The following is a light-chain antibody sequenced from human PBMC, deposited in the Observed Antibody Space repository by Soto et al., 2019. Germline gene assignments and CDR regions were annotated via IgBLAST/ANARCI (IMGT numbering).Light chain of an antibody. CDR2: EVN. CDR1: SSDVGGYNY. V-gene: IGLV2-14*01. Sequence: QSVLTQPASVSGSPGQSITISRTGTSSDVGGYNYVSWYQQHPGKAPKLMIYEVNNRPSGVSYRFSGSKSGNTASLTISGLQAEDEADYYCSSYTTLSTRYVFGHGTKVTVL. J-gene: IGLJ1*01. CDR3: SSYTTLSTRYV.